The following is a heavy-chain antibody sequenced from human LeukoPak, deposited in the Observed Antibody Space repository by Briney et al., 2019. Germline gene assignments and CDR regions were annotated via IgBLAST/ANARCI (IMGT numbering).Heavy chain of an antibody. CDR2: IWSDGSNE. J-gene: IGHJ4*02. Sequence: GGSLRLSCAASGFTFSSYSMNWVRQAPGKGPEWVTYIWSDGSNEHYADSVKGRFTISRDDSKSTVYLQMNSLRPEDTALYHCVTGGIATAGINYWGQGTLVTVSS. CDR1: GFTFSSYS. CDR3: VTGGIATAGINY. D-gene: IGHD2-8*02. V-gene: IGHV3-30*02.